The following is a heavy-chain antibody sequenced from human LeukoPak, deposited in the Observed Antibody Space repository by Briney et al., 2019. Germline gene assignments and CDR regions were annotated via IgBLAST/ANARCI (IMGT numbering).Heavy chain of an antibody. D-gene: IGHD3-10*01. CDR2: ISSSSSYI. J-gene: IGHJ4*02. Sequence: GGSLRLSCAASGFTFSSYSMNWVRQAPGKGLEWVSSISSSSSYIYYADSVKGRFTIPRDNAKNSLYLQMNSLRAEDTAVYYCARDTILLWFGELLYFDYWGQGTLVTVSS. V-gene: IGHV3-21*01. CDR3: ARDTILLWFGELLYFDY. CDR1: GFTFSSYS.